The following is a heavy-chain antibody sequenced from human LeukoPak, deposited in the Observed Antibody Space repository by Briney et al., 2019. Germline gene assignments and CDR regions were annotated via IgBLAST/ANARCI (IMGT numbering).Heavy chain of an antibody. V-gene: IGHV4-39*01. CDR2: IYYSGST. CDR3: ASRITRRYNWFDP. Sequence: SETLSLTCTVSGGSISSSSYYWGWVRQPPGKGLEWIGSIYYSGSTYYNPSLKSRVTISVDTSKNQFSLKLSSVTAADTAVYYCASRITRRYNWFDPWGQGTLVTVSS. CDR1: GGSISSSSYY. J-gene: IGHJ5*02. D-gene: IGHD3-10*01.